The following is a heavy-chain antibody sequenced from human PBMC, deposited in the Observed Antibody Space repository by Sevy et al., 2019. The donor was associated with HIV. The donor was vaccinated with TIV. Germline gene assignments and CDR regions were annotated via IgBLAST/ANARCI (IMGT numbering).Heavy chain of an antibody. V-gene: IGHV3-30*02. CDR3: VKEGGGEGGDH. J-gene: IGHJ4*02. CDR2: IQYDGSNK. CDR1: GFSFRSYG. Sequence: PGGSLRLSCAASGFSFRSYGMHWVRQAPGKGLEWMSYIQYDGSNKDYADSVKGRFTISRDNSKNTLYLQMNRLRVEDTAVFYCVKEGGGEGGDHWGQGTLVTVSS. D-gene: IGHD2-21*01.